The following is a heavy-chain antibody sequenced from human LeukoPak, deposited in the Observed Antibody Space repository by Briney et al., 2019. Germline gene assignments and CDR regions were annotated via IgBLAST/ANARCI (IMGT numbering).Heavy chain of an antibody. CDR3: TREGDFWSGAGYYYYMDV. J-gene: IGHJ6*03. Sequence: GGSLRLSCTASGFTFGDYAMSWVRQAPGKGLEWVGFIRSKAYGGTTEYAASVKGRFTISRDDSKSIAYLQMNSLKTEDTAVYYCTREGDFWSGAGYYYYMDVWGKGTTVTVSS. CDR2: IRSKAYGGTT. CDR1: GFTFGDYA. V-gene: IGHV3-49*04. D-gene: IGHD3-3*01.